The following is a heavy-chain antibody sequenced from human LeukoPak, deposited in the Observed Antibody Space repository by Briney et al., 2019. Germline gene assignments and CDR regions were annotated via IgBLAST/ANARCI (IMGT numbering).Heavy chain of an antibody. D-gene: IGHD1-26*01. V-gene: IGHV3-23*01. Sequence: GGSLRLSCAASGFTFSSYAMSWVRQAPGKGLEWVSAISGSGGSTYYADSVKGRFTISRDNAKNSLYLQMSSLRAEDTSVYYCATESSGALDYWGQGTLVTVSS. CDR1: GFTFSSYA. J-gene: IGHJ4*02. CDR3: ATESSGALDY. CDR2: ISGSGGST.